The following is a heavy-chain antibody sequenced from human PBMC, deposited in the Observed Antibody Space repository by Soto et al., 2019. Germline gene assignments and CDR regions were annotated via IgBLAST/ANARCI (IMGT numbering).Heavy chain of an antibody. J-gene: IGHJ4*02. CDR2: IYPGDSDT. CDR1: GYSFTSYW. D-gene: IGHD4-17*01. CDR3: ARRGPGYGDPSEGGDY. V-gene: IGHV5-51*01. Sequence: GESLKISCKGSGYSFTSYWIGWVRQMPGKGLEWMGIIYPGDSDTRYSPSFQGQVTISADKSISTAYLQWSSLKASDTAMYYCARRGPGYGDPSEGGDYWGQGTLVTVSS.